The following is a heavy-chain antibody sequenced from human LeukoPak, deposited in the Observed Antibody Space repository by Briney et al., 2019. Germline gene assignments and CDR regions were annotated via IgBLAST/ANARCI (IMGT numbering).Heavy chain of an antibody. CDR1: GDSVSGNSAA. J-gene: IGHJ1*01. Sequence: SQSLSLSPAISGDSVSGNSAACNSIRHSPSGGLEWLGRTYYRSKWYTDYAVSVKSRITINPDTSKNQFSLQLNSVTPEDTAVYYCARVEDWNGVYFQHWGQGTLVTVSS. V-gene: IGHV6-1*01. CDR2: TYYRSKWYT. D-gene: IGHD1-1*01. CDR3: ARVEDWNGVYFQH.